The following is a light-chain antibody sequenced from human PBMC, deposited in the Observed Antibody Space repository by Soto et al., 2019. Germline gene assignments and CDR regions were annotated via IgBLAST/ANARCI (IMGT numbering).Light chain of an antibody. Sequence: EIVMTQSPATLSVCPGERATLSFRASQSVSSTYLTWYQQKPGQAPRLLIYEAPRRATGIPDRFSGSGSGTDFSLTISRLEPEDFAVYYCQHYDSLRWTFGLGTKVDIK. J-gene: IGKJ1*01. V-gene: IGKV3-20*01. CDR1: QSVSSTY. CDR2: EAP. CDR3: QHYDSLRWT.